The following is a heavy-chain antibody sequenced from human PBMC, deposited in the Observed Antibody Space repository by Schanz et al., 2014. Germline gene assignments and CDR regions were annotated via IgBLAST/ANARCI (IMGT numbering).Heavy chain of an antibody. D-gene: IGHD3-3*01. CDR3: VRDSFFAFDY. V-gene: IGHV3-48*01. CDR1: GITFSSHS. CDR2: IRSSSTPI. J-gene: IGHJ4*02. Sequence: EVHLVESGGGLVQPGGSLRLSCAASGITFSSHSFNWVRQAPGKGLEWISYIRSSSTPIYYADSVKGRFTMSRDNAKNSVFLQMNSLRAEDTAVYYCVRDSFFAFDYWGQGTLVTVSS.